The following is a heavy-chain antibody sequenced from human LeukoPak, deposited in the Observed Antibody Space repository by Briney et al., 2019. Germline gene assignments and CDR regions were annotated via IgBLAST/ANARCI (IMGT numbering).Heavy chain of an antibody. D-gene: IGHD3-10*01. Sequence: SETLSLTCAVYGGSFSGYYWSWIRQPPGKGLEWIGYIYYSGSTNYNPSLKSRVTISVGTSKNQFSLKLSSVTAADTAVYYCARRTVVGGYYFDYWGQGTLVTVSS. CDR3: ARRTVVGGYYFDY. J-gene: IGHJ4*02. V-gene: IGHV4-59*08. CDR2: IYYSGST. CDR1: GGSFSGYY.